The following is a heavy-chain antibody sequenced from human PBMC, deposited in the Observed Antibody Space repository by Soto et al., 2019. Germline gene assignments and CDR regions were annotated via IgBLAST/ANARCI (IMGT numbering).Heavy chain of an antibody. CDR2: IFYSGST. J-gene: IGHJ5*02. D-gene: IGHD3-22*01. CDR3: ARDCRMNYYDSSGDPAVTPDHNWLDP. Sequence: SETLSLTCTVSGGSISSSSYYWGWIRQPPGKGLEWIGSIFYSGSTYYNPSLKSRVTISVDTSKNQFSLKLSSVTAADTAVYNCARDCRMNYYDSSGDPAVTPDHNWLDPWGQGTLVTVSS. V-gene: IGHV4-39*07. CDR1: GGSISSSSYY.